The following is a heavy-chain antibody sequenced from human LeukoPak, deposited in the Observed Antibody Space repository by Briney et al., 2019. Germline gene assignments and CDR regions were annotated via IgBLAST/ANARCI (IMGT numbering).Heavy chain of an antibody. CDR3: ATHSSQIAVAGFPDC. CDR2: ISSSSSYI. D-gene: IGHD6-19*01. CDR1: GFTFSSYS. J-gene: IGHJ4*02. Sequence: GGSLRLSCAASGFTFSSYSMNWVRQAPGKGLEWVSSISSSSSYIYYADSVKGRFTISRDNAKNSLYLQMNSLRAEDTAVYYCATHSSQIAVAGFPDCWGQGTLVTVSS. V-gene: IGHV3-21*04.